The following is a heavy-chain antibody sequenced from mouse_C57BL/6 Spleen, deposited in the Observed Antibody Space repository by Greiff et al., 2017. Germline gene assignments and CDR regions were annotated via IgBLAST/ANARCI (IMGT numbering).Heavy chain of an antibody. V-gene: IGHV14-4*01. CDR2: IDPENGDT. Sequence: VQLQQSGAELVRPGASVKLSCTASGFNIKDDYLHWVKQRPEQGLEWIGWIDPENGDTEYASKFQGKATITADTSSNTAYLQLSSLTSEDTAVYYCTTCPDYYGSLDYWGQGTTLTVSS. D-gene: IGHD1-1*01. CDR1: GFNIKDDY. CDR3: TTCPDYYGSLDY. J-gene: IGHJ2*01.